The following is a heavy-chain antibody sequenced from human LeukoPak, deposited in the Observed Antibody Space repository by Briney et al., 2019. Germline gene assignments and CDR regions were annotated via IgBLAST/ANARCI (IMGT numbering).Heavy chain of an antibody. V-gene: IGHV3-9*01. D-gene: IGHD6-19*01. J-gene: IGHJ4*02. CDR1: GFTFSSFS. CDR3: ARGSDHASGWPYYFHY. Sequence: PGGSLRLSCAASGFTFSSFSMNWVRQAPGKGLEWVSGISWNSDTVGYADSVKGRFTISRDNAKNSLYLQMNSLRTDDTALYFCARGSDHASGWPYYFHYWGQGALVTVSS. CDR2: ISWNSDTV.